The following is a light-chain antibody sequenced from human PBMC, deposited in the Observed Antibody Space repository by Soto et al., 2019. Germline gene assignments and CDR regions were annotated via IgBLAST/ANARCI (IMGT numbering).Light chain of an antibody. J-gene: IGKJ2*01. Sequence: EVVLTQSPGTLSLSPGERATLSCRASQSISSSYLAWYQQRPGQAPRLLIHGASSRATGIPDRLSGSGSGTDFTLTISRLEPEDFAVYYCQQYGISSHTFGQGTKLEIK. CDR1: QSISSSY. CDR2: GAS. CDR3: QQYGISSHT. V-gene: IGKV3-20*01.